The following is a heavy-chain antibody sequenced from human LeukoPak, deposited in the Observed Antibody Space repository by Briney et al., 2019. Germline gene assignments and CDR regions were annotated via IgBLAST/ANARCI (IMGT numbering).Heavy chain of an antibody. CDR2: IYYSGST. J-gene: IGHJ4*02. CDR3: VRESDWLFDH. CDR1: GGSISSSSYY. D-gene: IGHD3-9*01. V-gene: IGHV4-39*02. Sequence: PSETLSLTCTVSGGSISSSSYYWGWIRQPPGKGLEWIGSIYYSGSTYYNPSLKSRVTISVDTSKNQFSLKLSSVTAADTAVYYCVRESDWLFDHWGPGTLVTVSS.